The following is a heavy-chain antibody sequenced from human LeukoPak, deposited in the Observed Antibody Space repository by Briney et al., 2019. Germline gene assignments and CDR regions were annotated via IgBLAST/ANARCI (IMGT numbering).Heavy chain of an antibody. V-gene: IGHV3-49*04. J-gene: IGHJ3*02. CDR1: GFTFGDYG. CDR3: TRILLKWELPGSDAFDI. CDR2: IRSKAHGATT. Sequence: GGSLRLSCITSGFTFGDYGLSWVRQAPGKGLEWVGFIRSKAHGATTEYAASLKDRFTISRDDSKSIAYLQVNSLKTADTAVYYCTRILLKWELPGSDAFDIWGEGTMVTVSS. D-gene: IGHD1-26*01.